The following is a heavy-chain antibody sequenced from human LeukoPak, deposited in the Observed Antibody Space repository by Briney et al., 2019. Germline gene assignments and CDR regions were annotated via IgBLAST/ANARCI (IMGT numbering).Heavy chain of an antibody. J-gene: IGHJ4*02. CDR3: ARIMIGYFDY. CDR2: IYSGGST. V-gene: IGHV3-53*01. D-gene: IGHD3-16*01. CDR1: GVTVSSNY. Sequence: PGGSLRLSCAASGVTVSSNYMSWVRQAPGKGLEWVSVIYSGGSTYYADSVKGRFTISRDNSKNTLYLQMNSLRAEDTAVYYCARIMIGYFDYWGQGTLVTVSS.